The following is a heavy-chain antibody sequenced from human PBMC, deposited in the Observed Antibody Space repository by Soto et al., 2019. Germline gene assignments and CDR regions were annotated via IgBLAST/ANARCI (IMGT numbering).Heavy chain of an antibody. CDR2: ISYTGRT. CDR3: AREWGLLPYYVMNV. Sequence: SETLSLTCIVSGDSVTSGSYFWTWLRQPPGKGLEWIGYISYTGRTKYNPSLQSRVTISVDTSKNDFSLNLSSVTAADTAVYFCAREWGLLPYYVMNVWGHGTAVTVSS. V-gene: IGHV4-61*03. J-gene: IGHJ6*02. D-gene: IGHD7-27*01. CDR1: GDSVTSGSYF.